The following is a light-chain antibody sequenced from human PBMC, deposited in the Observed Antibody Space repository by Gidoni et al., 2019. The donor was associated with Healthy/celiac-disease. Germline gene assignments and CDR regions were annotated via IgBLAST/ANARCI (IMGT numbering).Light chain of an antibody. CDR3: QQYGSSPWT. J-gene: IGKJ1*01. CDR2: CAS. V-gene: IGKV3-20*01. Sequence: EFALTQSPGHLALSPGERATLSCRASQSVSSSYLAWYQQKPGQAPRPLIYCASSRATGIPDRFSGSGSGTDFTLTISKLEPEDFAVYYCQQYGSSPWTFGQGTKVEIK. CDR1: QSVSSSY.